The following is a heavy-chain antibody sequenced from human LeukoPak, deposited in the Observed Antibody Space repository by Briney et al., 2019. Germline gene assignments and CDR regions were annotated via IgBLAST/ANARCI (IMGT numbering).Heavy chain of an antibody. CDR2: INHSGST. Sequence: PSETLSLTCAVYGGSFSGYYWSWIRQPPGKGLEWIGEINHSGSTNYNPSLKSRVTISVDTSKNQFSLKLSSVTAADTAVYYCARAAAWSLRWLQFGFQHWGQGTLVTVSS. V-gene: IGHV4-34*01. CDR1: GGSFSGYY. J-gene: IGHJ1*01. D-gene: IGHD5-24*01. CDR3: ARAAAWSLRWLQFGFQH.